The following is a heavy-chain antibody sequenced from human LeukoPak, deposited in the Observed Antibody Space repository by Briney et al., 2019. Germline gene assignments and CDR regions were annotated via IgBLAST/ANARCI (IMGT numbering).Heavy chain of an antibody. CDR1: GYSISSGYY. CDR2: IYYSGST. D-gene: IGHD6-13*01. J-gene: IGHJ2*01. CDR3: ARVYYSSSYDYWYFDL. Sequence: SETLSLTCTVSGYSISSGYYWGWIRQPPGKGLEWIGNIYYSGSTYYNPSLKSRVTISVETSKNQFSLKLSSVTAADTAVYYCARVYYSSSYDYWYFDLWGRGTLVTVSS. V-gene: IGHV4-38-2*02.